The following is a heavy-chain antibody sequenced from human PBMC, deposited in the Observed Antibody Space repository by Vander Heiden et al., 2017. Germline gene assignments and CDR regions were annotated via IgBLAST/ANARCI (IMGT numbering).Heavy chain of an antibody. CDR3: ASQSTTVTGPTYFDY. V-gene: IGHV3-23*01. D-gene: IGHD4-17*01. J-gene: IGHJ4*02. CDR2: ISGSGGST. CDR1: GFTFSSYA. Sequence: EVQLLESGGGLVQPGGSLRLSCAASGFTFSSYAMSWVRQAPGRGLEWVSAISGSGGSTYYADSVKGRFTISRDNSKNTLYLQMNSLRAEDTAVYYCASQSTTVTGPTYFDYWGQGTLVTVSS.